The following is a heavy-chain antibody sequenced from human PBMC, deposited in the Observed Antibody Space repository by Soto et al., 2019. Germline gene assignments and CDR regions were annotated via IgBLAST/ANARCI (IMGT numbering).Heavy chain of an antibody. CDR1: GFTFSDYY. CDR3: ARGRVLRYFDWHTRNGAGVGDY. Sequence: QVQLVESGGGLVKPGGSLRLSCAASGFTFSDYYMSWIRQAPGKGLERVSYISSSGSTIYYADSVKGRFTISRDNAKNSLYLQMNSLRAEDTAVYYCARGRVLRYFDWHTRNGAGVGDYWGQGTLVTVSS. CDR2: ISSSGSTI. V-gene: IGHV3-11*01. D-gene: IGHD3-9*01. J-gene: IGHJ4*02.